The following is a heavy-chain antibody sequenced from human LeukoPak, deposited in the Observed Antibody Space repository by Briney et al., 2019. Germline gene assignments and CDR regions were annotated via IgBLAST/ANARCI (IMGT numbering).Heavy chain of an antibody. V-gene: IGHV3-23*01. Sequence: GGSLRLSCTASGFSFNNFAMCWVRQAPGKGLEWVSIIIASSGSTFYADSVKGRFTISRDNSKNTLYLQMNSLSVEDTAVYFCAKGGYDFVEVAYFDFWGQGALVTVSS. J-gene: IGHJ4*02. D-gene: IGHD5-12*01. CDR3: AKGGYDFVEVAYFDF. CDR1: GFSFNNFA. CDR2: IIASSGST.